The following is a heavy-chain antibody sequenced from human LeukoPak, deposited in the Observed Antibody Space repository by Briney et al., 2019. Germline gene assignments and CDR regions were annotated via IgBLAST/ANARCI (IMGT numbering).Heavy chain of an antibody. V-gene: IGHV1-46*01. Sequence: ASVKVSCKASGYTFTSNYIHWVRQAPGQGLEWMGMIYPRDGSTSYAQKFQGRVTVTRDTSTSTVHMELSGLRSEDTAVYYCATPYAEYCGGDCSLSYGMDVWGQGTTVTVSS. J-gene: IGHJ6*02. D-gene: IGHD2-21*02. CDR1: GYTFTSNY. CDR3: ATPYAEYCGGDCSLSYGMDV. CDR2: IYPRDGST.